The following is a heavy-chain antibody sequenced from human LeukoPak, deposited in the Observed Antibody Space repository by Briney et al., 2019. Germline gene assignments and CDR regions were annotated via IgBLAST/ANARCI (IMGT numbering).Heavy chain of an antibody. D-gene: IGHD3-10*01. CDR1: GFTFSNYW. CDR3: AKGPRTVRFGDRHKGMFDY. J-gene: IGHJ4*02. Sequence: GGSLRLSCAASGFTFSNYWMNWVRQAPGKGLEWVSVISGSGDKSYYTDSVKGRFTVSRDNSKNTVYLQMNSLRAEDTAVYYCAKGPRTVRFGDRHKGMFDYWGQGTLVTVSS. CDR2: ISGSGDKS. V-gene: IGHV3-23*01.